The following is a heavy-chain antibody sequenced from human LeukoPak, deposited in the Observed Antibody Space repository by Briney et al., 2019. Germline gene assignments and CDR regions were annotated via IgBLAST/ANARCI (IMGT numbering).Heavy chain of an antibody. CDR2: IKKDGSHS. CDR1: GFTFSDNW. Sequence: GGSLRLSCAASGFTFSDNWMSWVRQAPGKGLEWVANIKKDGSHSNYVDSVKGRFTISRDDDKNSLYLQMNSLRAEDAAVYYCARDRGWNTFDFWGQGTLVTVSS. V-gene: IGHV3-7*01. J-gene: IGHJ4*02. D-gene: IGHD1/OR15-1a*01. CDR3: ARDRGWNTFDF.